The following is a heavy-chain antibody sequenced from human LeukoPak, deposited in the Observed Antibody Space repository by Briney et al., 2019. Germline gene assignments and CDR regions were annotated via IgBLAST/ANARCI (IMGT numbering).Heavy chain of an antibody. Sequence: ASVKVSCKASGYTFTGYFMYWVRQAPGQGLEWMGWINPNSGGTNYAQKFQGRVTMTRDASISTAYMDLSRLRSDDTAVYYCAREYRGSYSPLDYWGQGTLVTVPS. D-gene: IGHD1-26*01. CDR1: GYTFTGYF. CDR2: INPNSGGT. V-gene: IGHV1-2*02. J-gene: IGHJ4*02. CDR3: AREYRGSYSPLDY.